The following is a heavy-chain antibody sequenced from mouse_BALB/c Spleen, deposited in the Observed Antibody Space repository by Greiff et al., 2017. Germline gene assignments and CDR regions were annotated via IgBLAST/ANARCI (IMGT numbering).Heavy chain of an antibody. J-gene: IGHJ3*01. CDR1: GYTFTSYW. V-gene: IGHV1S127*01. D-gene: IGHD2-3*01. CDR3: ARGDDGYYVAWFAY. CDR2: IDPSNSET. Sequence: QVQLQQSRPELVRPGASVKMSCKASGYTFTSYWMHWVKQRPGQGLEWIGMIDPSNSETRLNQKFKDKATLNVDKSSNTAYMQLSSLTSEDSAVYYCARGDDGYYVAWFAYWGQGTLVTVSA.